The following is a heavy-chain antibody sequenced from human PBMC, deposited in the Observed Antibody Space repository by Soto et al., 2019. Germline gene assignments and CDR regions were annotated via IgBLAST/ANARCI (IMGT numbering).Heavy chain of an antibody. CDR1: GFTFSSYW. CDR2: IKQDGSEK. D-gene: IGHD3-9*01. V-gene: IGHV3-7*01. J-gene: IGHJ3*02. CDR3: ARIKGGRYFDWGGPGGAFDI. Sequence: EVQLVESGGGLVQPGGSLRLSCAASGFTFSSYWMSWVRQAPGKGLEWVANIKQDGSEKYYVDSVKGRFTISRDNAKNSFYLKMNSLRAEDTAVYYCARIKGGRYFDWGGPGGAFDIWGQGTMVTVSS.